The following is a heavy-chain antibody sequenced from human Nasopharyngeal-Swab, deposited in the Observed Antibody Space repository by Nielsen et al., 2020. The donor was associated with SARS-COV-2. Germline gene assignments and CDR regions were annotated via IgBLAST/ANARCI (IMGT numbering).Heavy chain of an antibody. J-gene: IGHJ2*01. CDR1: GFTFSSYW. CDR2: IKQDGSEK. Sequence: GESLKISCAASGFTFSSYWMSWVRQAPGKGLEWVANIKQDGSEKYYVDSVKGRFTISRDNAKNSLYLQMNSLRAEDTAMYYCARLGGSSWFFDLWGRGTLVTVSS. V-gene: IGHV3-7*05. D-gene: IGHD3-16*01. CDR3: ARLGGSSWFFDL.